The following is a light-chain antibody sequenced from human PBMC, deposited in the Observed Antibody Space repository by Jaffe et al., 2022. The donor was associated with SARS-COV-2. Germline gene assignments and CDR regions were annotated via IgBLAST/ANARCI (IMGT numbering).Light chain of an antibody. CDR3: QQYSSYPLT. CDR2: KAS. CDR1: QSISNW. Sequence: DIQMTQSPSTLSASVGDRVTITCRASQSISNWLAWYQQRPGKVPKLLIYKASNLKSGVPSRFSGSGSGTEFTLTISSLQPDDFATYSCQQYSSYPLTFGGGTKVEIK. V-gene: IGKV1-5*03. J-gene: IGKJ4*01.